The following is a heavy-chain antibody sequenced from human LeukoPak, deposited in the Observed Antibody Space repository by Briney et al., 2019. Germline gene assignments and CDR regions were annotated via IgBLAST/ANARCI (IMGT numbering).Heavy chain of an antibody. CDR1: GFSYSSYA. Sequence: GGSLRLSCAVSGFSYSSYAMSWVRQAPGKGLEGVSTISGSGDTYYVDSVKGRFTISRDNSMNTLYLQMNSLRAEDTAVYYCAKEGGYNYGYLDSWGQGTLVTVSS. CDR2: ISGSGDT. V-gene: IGHV3-23*01. D-gene: IGHD5-18*01. J-gene: IGHJ4*02. CDR3: AKEGGYNYGYLDS.